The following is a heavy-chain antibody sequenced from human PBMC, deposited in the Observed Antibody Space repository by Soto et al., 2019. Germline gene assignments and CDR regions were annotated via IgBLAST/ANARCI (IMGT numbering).Heavy chain of an antibody. CDR2: INPNSGGT. CDR3: ARDPGEYYYDSSGYSHYGMDV. V-gene: IGHV1-2*02. J-gene: IGHJ6*02. D-gene: IGHD3-22*01. Sequence: ASVKVSCKASGYTFTGYYMHWVRQAPGQGLERMGWINPNSGGTNYAQKFQGRVTMTRDTSIGTAYMELSRLRSDDTAVYYCARDPGEYYYDSSGYSHYGMDVWGQGTTVTVSS. CDR1: GYTFTGYY.